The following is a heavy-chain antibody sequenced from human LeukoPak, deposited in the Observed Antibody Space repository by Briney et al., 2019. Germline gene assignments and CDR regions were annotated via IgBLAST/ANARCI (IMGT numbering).Heavy chain of an antibody. V-gene: IGHV4-34*01. CDR1: GGSFSGYY. D-gene: IGHD4-17*01. J-gene: IGHJ4*02. CDR3: ARGKTPVTTPRGFDY. Sequence: SETLSLTCAVYGGSFSGYYWGWIRQPPGKGQEWIGEINHSGSTNYNPSLKSRVTISVDTSKNQFSLKLSSVTAADTAVYYSARGKTPVTTPRGFDYWGQGTLVTVSS. CDR2: INHSGST.